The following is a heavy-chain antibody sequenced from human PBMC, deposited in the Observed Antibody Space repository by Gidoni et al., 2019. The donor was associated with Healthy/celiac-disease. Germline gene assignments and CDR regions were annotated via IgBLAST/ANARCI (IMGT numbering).Heavy chain of an antibody. CDR3: AKEGGLRLGELSFTY. CDR1: GFTFSSYG. Sequence: FCAASGFTFSSYGMHWVRQAPGKGLEWVAVISYDGSNKYYADSGKGRFTISRDNSKNTLYLQMNSLRAEDTAVYYCAKEGGLRLGELSFTYWGQGTLVTVSS. CDR2: ISYDGSNK. J-gene: IGHJ4*02. V-gene: IGHV3-30*18. D-gene: IGHD3-16*02.